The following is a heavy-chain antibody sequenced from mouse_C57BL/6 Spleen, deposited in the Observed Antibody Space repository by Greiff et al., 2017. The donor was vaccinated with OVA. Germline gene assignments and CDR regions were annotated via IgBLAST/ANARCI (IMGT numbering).Heavy chain of an antibody. D-gene: IGHD2-2*01. J-gene: IGHJ3*01. CDR3: ARHEGYDERAWFAY. Sequence: EVKLMESGGGLVQPGESLKLSCESNEYEFPSHDMSWVRKTPEKRLELVAAINSDGGSTYYPDTMERRFIISRDNTKKTLYLQMSSLRSEDTALYYCARHEGYDERAWFAYWGQGTLVTVSA. CDR2: INSDGGST. V-gene: IGHV5-2*01. CDR1: EYEFPSHD.